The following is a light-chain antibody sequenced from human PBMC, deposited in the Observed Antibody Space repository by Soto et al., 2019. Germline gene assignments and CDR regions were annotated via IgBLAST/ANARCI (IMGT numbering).Light chain of an antibody. CDR3: SSYTTINTLFFV. CDR2: EVX. V-gene: IGLV2-14*01. CDR1: SSGVGGYNY. Sequence: QSALTQPPSASGSPGQSVTISCTGTSSGVGGYNYVSWYQQHPGKAPKLIIYEVXXXXSGVSHXFSGYKSGKQASLTISGLQSEDEADYYCSSYTTINTLFFVFGNGTKVTVL. J-gene: IGLJ1*01.